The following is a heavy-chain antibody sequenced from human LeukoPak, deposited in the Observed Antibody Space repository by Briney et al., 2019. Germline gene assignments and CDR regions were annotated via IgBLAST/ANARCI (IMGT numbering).Heavy chain of an antibody. CDR3: AAGVTGYTNYYFDY. D-gene: IGHD3-9*01. V-gene: IGHV3-9*01. Sequence: PGGSLRLSCAASGFTFDDYAMHWVRQAPGKGLEWVSGISWNSGSIGYADSVKGRFTISRDNAKNSLYLQMNSLRAEDTALYYCAAGVTGYTNYYFDYWGQGTLVTVSS. J-gene: IGHJ4*02. CDR2: ISWNSGSI. CDR1: GFTFDDYA.